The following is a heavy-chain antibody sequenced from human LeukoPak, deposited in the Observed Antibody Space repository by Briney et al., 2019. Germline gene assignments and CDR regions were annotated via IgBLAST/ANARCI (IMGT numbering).Heavy chain of an antibody. J-gene: IGHJ5*02. CDR2: TDPNSGGT. CDR3: ARGKSNLVALNWLDP. V-gene: IGHV1-2*02. CDR1: GYTFTGYY. Sequence: GASVKVSCKASGYTFTGYYMHWVRQAPGQGLEWMGWTDPNSGGTNYAQKFQDRVTMTRDTSISTAYMELSRLTSDDTATYYCARGKSNLVALNWLDPWGQGTLVTVSS. D-gene: IGHD5-24*01.